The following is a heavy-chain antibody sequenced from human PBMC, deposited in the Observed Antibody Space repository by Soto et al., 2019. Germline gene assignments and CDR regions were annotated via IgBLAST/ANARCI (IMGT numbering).Heavy chain of an antibody. CDR1: GYSFTSYW. D-gene: IGHD2-2*01. V-gene: IGHV5-51*01. CDR3: ARQSDIVVVPAAKDVSLFGMDV. J-gene: IGHJ6*02. Sequence: GESLKISCKGSGYSFTSYWIGWVRQMPGKGLEWMGIIYPGDSDTRYSPSFQGQVTISADKSISTAYLQWSSLKASDTAMYYCARQSDIVVVPAAKDVSLFGMDVWGQVTTVTVSS. CDR2: IYPGDSDT.